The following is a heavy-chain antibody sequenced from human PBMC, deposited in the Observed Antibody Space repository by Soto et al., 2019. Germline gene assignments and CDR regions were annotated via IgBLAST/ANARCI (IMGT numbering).Heavy chain of an antibody. Sequence: SETLSLTCSVSGNSISSSFRCWIRQTPGKGLEWVGFIYDSGDTQYNPSLESRATISLDTSKSQFSLRLRSVTAADTAMYYCVSSRSAIYGDAFDVWGRGTMVTVSS. D-gene: IGHD2-2*01. V-gene: IGHV4-59*01. J-gene: IGHJ3*01. CDR1: GNSISSSF. CDR3: VSSRSAIYGDAFDV. CDR2: IYDSGDT.